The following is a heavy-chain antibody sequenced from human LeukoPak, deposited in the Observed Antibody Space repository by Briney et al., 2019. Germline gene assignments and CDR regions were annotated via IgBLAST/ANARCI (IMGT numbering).Heavy chain of an antibody. D-gene: IGHD3-3*01. CDR2: ISSSSSTI. J-gene: IGHJ6*04. V-gene: IGHV3-48*01. Sequence: GGSLRLSCAASGFTFSSYGMHWVRQAPGKGLEWVSYISSSSSTIYYADSVKGRFTISRDNAKNSLYLKMNSLRAEDTAVYYCASSSPFTYYDFSNGWAVWGKGTTVTVSS. CDR3: ASSSPFTYYDFSNGWAV. CDR1: GFTFSSYG.